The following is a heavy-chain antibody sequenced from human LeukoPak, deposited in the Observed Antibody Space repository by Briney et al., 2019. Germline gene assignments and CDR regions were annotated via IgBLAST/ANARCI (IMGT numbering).Heavy chain of an antibody. D-gene: IGHD3-10*01. CDR2: ISSNGGST. CDR3: ARDSLWFGELL. J-gene: IGHJ4*02. Sequence: GGSLRLSCAASGFTLSSYAMHWVRQAPGKGLEYVSAISSNGGSTYYANSVKGRFTISRDNSKNTLYLQMGSLRAEDMAVYYCARDSLWFGELLWGQGTLVTVSS. CDR1: GFTLSSYA. V-gene: IGHV3-64*01.